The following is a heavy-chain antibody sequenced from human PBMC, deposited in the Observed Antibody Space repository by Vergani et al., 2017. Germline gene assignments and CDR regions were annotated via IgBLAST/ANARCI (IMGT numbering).Heavy chain of an antibody. V-gene: IGHV2-5*02. CDR3: ARRLVAPDFFDY. D-gene: IGHD2-15*01. CDR1: GFSLSTNGVG. Sequence: QITLKESGPTPVKPTQTLTLTCTFSGFSLSTNGVGVGWIRQPPGKALEWLALIYWDDDKRYSPSLKSRLTITKDTSKNQVVLTMTNMDPVDTATYYFARRLVAPDFFDYWGQGTLVTVSS. J-gene: IGHJ4*02. CDR2: IYWDDDK.